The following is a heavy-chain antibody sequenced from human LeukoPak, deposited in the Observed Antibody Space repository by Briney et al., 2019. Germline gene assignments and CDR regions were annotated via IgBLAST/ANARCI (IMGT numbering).Heavy chain of an antibody. CDR1: GFTFINYA. CDR2: ISGSGVTK. J-gene: IGHJ4*02. CDR3: AREASILDY. V-gene: IGHV3-23*01. Sequence: GGSLRLSCAASGFTFINYAMSWVRQAPGRGLEWVAVISGSGVTKYYGDTVKGRFTISRDNSKNPLYLPMNSLRAEDTAIYYCAREASILDYWGQGTLVTVSS.